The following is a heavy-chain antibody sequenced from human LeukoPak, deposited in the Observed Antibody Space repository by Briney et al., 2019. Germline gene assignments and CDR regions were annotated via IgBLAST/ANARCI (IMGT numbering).Heavy chain of an antibody. Sequence: SETLSLTCTVSGGSISNYYWNWIRQPPGKGLEWIGSIFRTGSTYYSASLKSRVSISVDTSKNHIALKVTSVTAADTAVYFCARRVGFYGSGSLNYFDPWGQGILVSVSS. D-gene: IGHD3-10*01. V-gene: IGHV4-59*05. CDR2: IFRTGST. CDR1: GGSISNYY. CDR3: ARRVGFYGSGSLNYFDP. J-gene: IGHJ5*01.